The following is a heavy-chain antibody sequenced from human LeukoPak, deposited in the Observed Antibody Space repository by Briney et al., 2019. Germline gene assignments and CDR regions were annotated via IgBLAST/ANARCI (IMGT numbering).Heavy chain of an antibody. CDR2: INHSGST. D-gene: IGHD2-2*01. CDR3: ASAIVVVPAAMGYWFDP. J-gene: IGHJ5*02. Sequence: PSETLSLTCAVYGGSFSGYYWSWIRQPPGKGLEWIGEINHSGSTNYNPSLKSRVTISVDTSKDQFSLKLSSVTAADTAVYYCASAIVVVPAAMGYWFDPWGQGTLVTVSS. V-gene: IGHV4-34*01. CDR1: GGSFSGYY.